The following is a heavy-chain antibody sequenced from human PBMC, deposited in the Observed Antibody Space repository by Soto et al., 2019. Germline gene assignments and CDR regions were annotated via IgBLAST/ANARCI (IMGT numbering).Heavy chain of an antibody. CDR1: GFTFSSYG. CDR3: ARWGIAAGDY. J-gene: IGHJ4*02. D-gene: IGHD6-13*01. Sequence: QVQLVESGGGVVQPGRSLRLSCAASGFTFSSYGMYWVRQAPGKGLEWVAVIWYDGSNKYYADSVKGRFTISRDNSKNTLYLQMNSLRAEDTDVYYGARWGIAAGDYWGQGTLVTVSS. V-gene: IGHV3-33*01. CDR2: IWYDGSNK.